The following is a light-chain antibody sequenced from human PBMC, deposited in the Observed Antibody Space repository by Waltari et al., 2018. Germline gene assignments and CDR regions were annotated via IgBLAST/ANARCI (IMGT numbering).Light chain of an antibody. Sequence: DIQMTQSPSSLSAYVGDRVSITCRASQGIINYLAWYQQKPGKVPKLLIYAASTLQSGVPSRFSGSGSGTDFTLTISSLQPEDAATYYCQKYVNAPATFRQGTKVEIK. J-gene: IGKJ1*01. CDR2: AAS. CDR1: QGIINY. CDR3: QKYVNAPAT. V-gene: IGKV1-27*01.